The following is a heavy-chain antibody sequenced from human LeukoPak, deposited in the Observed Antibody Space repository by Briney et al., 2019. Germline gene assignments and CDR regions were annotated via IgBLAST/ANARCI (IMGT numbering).Heavy chain of an antibody. V-gene: IGHV3-7*01. CDR1: GFTFSSYW. CDR3: ARDLSSNGYLQYYFDY. D-gene: IGHD4-11*01. Sequence: GGSLRLSCAASGFTFSSYWMSWVRQAPGKGLEWVANIKQDGSEKYYVDSVRGRFTISRDNAKNSLYLQMNSLRAEDTAVYYCARDLSSNGYLQYYFDYWGQGTLVTVSS. CDR2: IKQDGSEK. J-gene: IGHJ4*02.